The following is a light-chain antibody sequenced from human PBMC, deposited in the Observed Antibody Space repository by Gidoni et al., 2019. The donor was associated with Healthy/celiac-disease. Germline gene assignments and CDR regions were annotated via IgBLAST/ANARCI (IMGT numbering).Light chain of an antibody. CDR1: SSDVGGYNY. CDR3: SSYTSSSTHWV. J-gene: IGLJ3*02. CDR2: DVS. Sequence: QSALTQPASVSGSPGQSITISCTGTSSDVGGYNYVSWYQQHPGKAPKLMIYDVSNRPSGVSNRVSGSKSGNTASLTISGLQAEDEADYYCSSYTSSSTHWVVGGGTKLTVL. V-gene: IGLV2-14*01.